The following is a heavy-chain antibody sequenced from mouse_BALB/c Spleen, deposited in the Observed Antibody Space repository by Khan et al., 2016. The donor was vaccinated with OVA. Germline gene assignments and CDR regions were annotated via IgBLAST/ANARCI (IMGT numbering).Heavy chain of an antibody. Sequence: DVKLLESGPGLVKPSQSLSLTCTVTGYSITSDYAWNWIRQFPGNKLEWMGFISYSGNTKYNPSPKSRISITRDTSKNQFFLQLNSVTTEDTATYCCARVYGGDFDDWGQGTSLTVSS. CDR1: GYSITSDYA. CDR3: ARVYGGDFDD. D-gene: IGHD1-1*01. CDR2: ISYSGNT. J-gene: IGHJ2*02. V-gene: IGHV3-2*02.